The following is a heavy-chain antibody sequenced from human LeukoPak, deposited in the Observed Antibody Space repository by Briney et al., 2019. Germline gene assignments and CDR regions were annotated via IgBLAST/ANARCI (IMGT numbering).Heavy chain of an antibody. CDR3: ARGTTYYYDSSGSDFDY. J-gene: IGHJ4*02. D-gene: IGHD3-22*01. CDR2: MSSSSSYI. V-gene: IGHV3-21*01. CDR1: GFTFSSYS. Sequence: GGSLRLSCAASGFTFSSYSMNWVRQAPGKGLEWVSSMSSSSSYIYYADSVKGRFTISRDNAKNSLYLQMNSLRAEDTAVYYCARGTTYYYDSSGSDFDYWGQGTLVTVSS.